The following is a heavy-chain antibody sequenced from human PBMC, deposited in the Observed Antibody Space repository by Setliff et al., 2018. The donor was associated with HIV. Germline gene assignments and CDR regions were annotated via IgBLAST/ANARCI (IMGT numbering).Heavy chain of an antibody. V-gene: IGHV3-30*02. CDR3: AKDRYSTGWHLDH. Sequence: GGSLRLSCAASGFTFSSYWMHWVRQAPGKGLEWLTFIRYDGTNEYYADSVKGRFSISRDNSKNTVNLQMSSLIGEDTAVYYCAKDRYSTGWHLDHWGQGTPVTVSS. CDR1: GFTFSSYW. J-gene: IGHJ4*02. CDR2: IRYDGTNE. D-gene: IGHD6-19*01.